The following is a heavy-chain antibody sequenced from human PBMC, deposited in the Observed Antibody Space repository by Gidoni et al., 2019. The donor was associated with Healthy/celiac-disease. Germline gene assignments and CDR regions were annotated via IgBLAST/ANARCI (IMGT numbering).Heavy chain of an antibody. J-gene: IGHJ4*02. CDR1: GFTFSSYG. D-gene: IGHD2-15*01. CDR3: AKDSDIVVVVAATFDY. CDR2: ISYDGSNK. V-gene: IGHV3-30*18. Sequence: ASGFTFSSYGMHWVRQAPGKGLEWVAVISYDGSNKYYADSVKGRFTISRDNSKNTLYLQMNSLRAEDTAVYYCAKDSDIVVVVAATFDYWGQGTLVTVSS.